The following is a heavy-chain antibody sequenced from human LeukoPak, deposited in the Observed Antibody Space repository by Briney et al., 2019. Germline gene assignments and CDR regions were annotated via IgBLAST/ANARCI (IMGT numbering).Heavy chain of an antibody. CDR2: ISWDGGST. Sequence: GGSLRLSCAASGFTFSSYAMHWVRQAPGKGLEWVSLISWDGGSTYYADSVKGRFTISRDNSKNSLYLQMNSLRTEDTALYYCAKDISYSSSWYGMDVWGQGTTVTVSS. J-gene: IGHJ6*02. CDR3: AKDISYSSSWYGMDV. V-gene: IGHV3-43*01. D-gene: IGHD6-13*01. CDR1: GFTFSSYA.